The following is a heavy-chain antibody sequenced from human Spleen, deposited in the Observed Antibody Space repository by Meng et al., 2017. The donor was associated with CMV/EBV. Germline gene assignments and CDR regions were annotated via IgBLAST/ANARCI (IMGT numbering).Heavy chain of an antibody. D-gene: IGHD1-1*01. CDR2: ISRSSSTF. V-gene: IGHV3-48*04. Sequence: GGSLRLSCAASGFTFSSYSMNWVRLAPGKGLQWVSFISRSSSTFYYADSVKGRFTISRDNAKNSLYLQMNSLRVEDTAIYYCVPHDFPMDVWGQGTTVTVSS. CDR3: VPHDFPMDV. J-gene: IGHJ6*02. CDR1: GFTFSSYS.